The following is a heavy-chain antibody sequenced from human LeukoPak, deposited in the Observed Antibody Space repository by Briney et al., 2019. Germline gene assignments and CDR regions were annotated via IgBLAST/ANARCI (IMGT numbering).Heavy chain of an antibody. CDR1: GFTFSSYS. D-gene: IGHD2-2*01. CDR2: ISSSSSTI. Sequence: PGGSLRLSCVASGFTFSSYSMNWVRQAPGKGLEWVSHISSSSSTIHYADSVKGRFTISRDNAKNSLYLQMNSLRDEDTAVYYCARGCSVTRCYEGDYWGQGTLVTVSS. V-gene: IGHV3-48*02. J-gene: IGHJ4*02. CDR3: ARGCSVTRCYEGDY.